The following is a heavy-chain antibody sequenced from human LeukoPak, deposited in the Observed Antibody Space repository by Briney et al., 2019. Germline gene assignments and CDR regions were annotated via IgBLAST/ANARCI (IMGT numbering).Heavy chain of an antibody. J-gene: IGHJ4*02. D-gene: IGHD6-19*01. CDR2: MYYSGST. CDR1: GGSISSGGYY. CDR3: ARGNSGWLRFDY. V-gene: IGHV4-31*03. Sequence: PSETLSLTCTVSGGSISSGGYYWSWIRQHPGKGLEWIGYMYYSGSTHYNPSLKSRVTISVDTSKNQFSLTLSSVTAADTAVCYCARGNSGWLRFDYWGQGTLVTVSS.